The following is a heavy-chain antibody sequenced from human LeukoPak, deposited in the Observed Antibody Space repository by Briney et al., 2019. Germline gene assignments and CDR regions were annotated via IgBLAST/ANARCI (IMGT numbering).Heavy chain of an antibody. CDR1: GYTFTGYY. D-gene: IGHD5-18*01. CDR3: ARVWGLQLSFDY. CDR2: INPNSGGT. J-gene: IGHJ4*02. V-gene: IGHV1-2*02. Sequence: ASVKVSCKASGYTFTGYYIHWVRQAPGQGLEWMGWINPNSGGTNYAQKFQGRVTMTRDTSISTAYMELSRLRSEDTAVYYCARVWGLQLSFDYWGQGTLVTVSS.